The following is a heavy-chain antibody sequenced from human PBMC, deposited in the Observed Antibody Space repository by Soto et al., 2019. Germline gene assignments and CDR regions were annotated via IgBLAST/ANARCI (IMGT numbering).Heavy chain of an antibody. J-gene: IGHJ4*02. Sequence: SETLSLTCIVSGESISSSSYYWGWTRQPPGKGSEWSGSIYYSRRTYYNPSFKSRVTITIDTSKNQFSLTLSSVTATDTAVYSCARQRTTGVTHAYFDHWGQGALVTVSS. CDR2: IYYSRRT. CDR1: GESISSSSYY. D-gene: IGHD2-21*02. V-gene: IGHV4-39*01. CDR3: ARQRTTGVTHAYFDH.